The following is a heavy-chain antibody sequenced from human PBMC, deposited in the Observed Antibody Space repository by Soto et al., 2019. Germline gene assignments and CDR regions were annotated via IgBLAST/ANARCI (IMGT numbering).Heavy chain of an antibody. Sequence: SETLSLTCTVSGGSISSSSYYWGWIRQPPGKGLEWIGSIYYSGSTYYNPSLKSRVTISVDTSKNQFSLKLSSVTAADTAVYYCARRGWDTAMVFDYWGQGTRVTVSS. CDR3: ARRGWDTAMVFDY. V-gene: IGHV4-39*01. J-gene: IGHJ4*02. CDR2: IYYSGST. D-gene: IGHD5-18*01. CDR1: GGSISSSSYY.